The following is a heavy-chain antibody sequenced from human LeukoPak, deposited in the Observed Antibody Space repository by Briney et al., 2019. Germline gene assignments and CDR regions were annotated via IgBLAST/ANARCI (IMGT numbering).Heavy chain of an antibody. D-gene: IGHD6-19*01. CDR2: IGTAGDT. CDR3: ARGRDSSGWYRPYWYFDL. Sequence: GGSLRLSCAASGFTFSSYDMHWVRQATGKGLEWVSAIGTAGDTYYPGSVKGRFTISRENAKNSLYLQMNSLRAGDTAVYYCARGRDSSGWYRPYWYFDLWGRGTLVTVSS. J-gene: IGHJ2*01. V-gene: IGHV3-13*04. CDR1: GFTFSSYD.